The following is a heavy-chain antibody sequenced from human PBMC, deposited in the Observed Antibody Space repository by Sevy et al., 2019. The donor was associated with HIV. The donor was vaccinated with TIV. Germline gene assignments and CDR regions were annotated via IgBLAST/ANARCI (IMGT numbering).Heavy chain of an antibody. CDR3: ARRVYDSTGYPQYMFDY. CDR2: IYPDDSDI. Sequence: GESLKISCKASGYRFTSYWIGWVRQMPGKGLEWMGIIYPDDSDIRYSPSFQGQVTISADKSISTDYLQWSSLKASDTAMYFCARRVYDSTGYPQYMFDYWGQGTQVTVSS. CDR1: GYRFTSYW. D-gene: IGHD3-22*01. V-gene: IGHV5-51*01. J-gene: IGHJ4*02.